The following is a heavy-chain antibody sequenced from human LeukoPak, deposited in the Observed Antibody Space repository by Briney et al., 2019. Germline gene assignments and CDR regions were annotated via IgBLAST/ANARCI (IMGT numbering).Heavy chain of an antibody. V-gene: IGHV4-38-2*02. CDR1: GYSISSGYY. J-gene: IGHJ6*03. Sequence: SETLSLTCTVSGYSISSGYYWGWIRQPPGKGLEWIGSIYHSGSTYYNPSLKSRVTISVDTSKNQFSLKLSSVTAADTAVYYCARSNYFYMDVWGKGTTVTVSS. CDR3: ARSNYFYMDV. CDR2: IYHSGST.